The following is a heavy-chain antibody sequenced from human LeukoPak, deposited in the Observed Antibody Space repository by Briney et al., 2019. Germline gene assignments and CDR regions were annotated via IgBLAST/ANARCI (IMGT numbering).Heavy chain of an antibody. CDR2: ISGSGGST. V-gene: IGHV3-23*01. CDR3: ARKYCSTTSCLFDN. CDR1: GFTFSSYA. J-gene: IGHJ4*02. D-gene: IGHD2-2*01. Sequence: GGSLRLSCAASGFTFSSYAMSWVRQAPGKGLEWVSAISGSGGSTYYADSVKGRFTISRDNSKNSLYLQMNSLRAEDTAVYYCARKYCSTTSCLFDNWGQGTLVTVSS.